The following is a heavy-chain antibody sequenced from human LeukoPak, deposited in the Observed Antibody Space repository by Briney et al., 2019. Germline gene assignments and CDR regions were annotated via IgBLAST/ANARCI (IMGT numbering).Heavy chain of an antibody. D-gene: IGHD2-8*02. CDR3: ARGTSGGVNTLDS. J-gene: IGHJ5*01. V-gene: IGHV3-33*01. CDR1: GFTFKNYG. Sequence: GPSLRLSCAASGFTFKNYGTHWVRHAPGEGLEWVALTWDDGSNKYYADSVKGRFTISRDNSKNTVSLQMNNLRVEDTAIYYCARGTSGGVNTLDSWGQGTLATVSS. CDR2: TWDDGSNK.